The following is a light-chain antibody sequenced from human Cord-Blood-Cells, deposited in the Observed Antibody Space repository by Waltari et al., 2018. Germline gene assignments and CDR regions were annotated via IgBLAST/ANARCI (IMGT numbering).Light chain of an antibody. Sequence: QSALTQPASVSGSPGQSLTISCTGTSCDVGGYNYVSWYQQHPGKAPKLMIYDVSNRPSGVSNRFSGSKSGNTASLTISGLQAEDEADYYCSSYTSSSTVVFGGGTKLTVL. J-gene: IGLJ2*01. CDR2: DVS. CDR1: SCDVGGYNY. CDR3: SSYTSSSTVV. V-gene: IGLV2-14*01.